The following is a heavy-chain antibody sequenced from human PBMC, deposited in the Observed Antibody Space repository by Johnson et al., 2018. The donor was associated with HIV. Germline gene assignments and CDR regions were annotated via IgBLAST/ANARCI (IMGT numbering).Heavy chain of an antibody. CDR3: ARGGYYYDSSGYIGVDAFDI. Sequence: VQLVESGGGLVQPGGSLRLSCAASGFTFSSYAMSWVRQAPGKGLEWVSAIYSGGSTYYADSVKGRFTISRDNSKNTLYLQMNSLRAEGTAVYYCARGGYYYDSSGYIGVDAFDIWGQGTMVTVSA. J-gene: IGHJ3*02. CDR2: IYSGGST. D-gene: IGHD3-22*01. V-gene: IGHV3-53*01. CDR1: GFTFSSYA.